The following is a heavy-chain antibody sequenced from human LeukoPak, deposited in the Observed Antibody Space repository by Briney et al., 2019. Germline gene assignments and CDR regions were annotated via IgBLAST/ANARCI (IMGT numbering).Heavy chain of an antibody. CDR3: ARRDQAIDY. Sequence: PSETLSLTGTVSDGSFSSVGYYWGWIREPPGKGLEWIGSIYYSGTTYYNPSLASRVTIFVDTSKNQFSLRLSSVTAADTAVYYCARRDQAIDYWGQGTLVTVSS. D-gene: IGHD5-24*01. V-gene: IGHV4-39*01. CDR2: IYYSGTT. J-gene: IGHJ4*02. CDR1: DGSFSSVGYY.